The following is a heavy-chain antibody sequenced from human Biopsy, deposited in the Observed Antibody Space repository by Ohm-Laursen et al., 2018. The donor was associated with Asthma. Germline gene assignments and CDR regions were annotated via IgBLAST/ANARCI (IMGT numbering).Heavy chain of an antibody. CDR1: GFTFRSYA. CDR2: GGSYYDGGLK. D-gene: IGHD2-8*01. Sequence: SSLRLSCAASGFTFRSYAMHWVRQAPGKGLEWVAVGGSYYDGGLKYYADSVNGRFTVSRDDSKNTLYLQMNSVRPDDTAVYFCARERAGVLGSYNGMDVWGPGTTVSVSS. J-gene: IGHJ6*02. V-gene: IGHV3-30-3*01. CDR3: ARERAGVLGSYNGMDV.